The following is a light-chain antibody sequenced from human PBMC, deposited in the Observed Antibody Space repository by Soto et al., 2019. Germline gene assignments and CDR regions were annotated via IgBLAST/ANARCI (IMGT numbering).Light chain of an antibody. CDR2: QNN. J-gene: IGLJ1*01. CDR1: SSNIGNNF. Sequence: QSVLTQPPSVSAAPGQKVTISCSGGSSNIGNNFVSWYQQLPGTAPKHLIYQNNKRPSGIPDRFSGSKSGTSATLAITGLQTGDEADYYCGTWDSSLSAGVFGTGT. CDR3: GTWDSSLSAGV. V-gene: IGLV1-51*02.